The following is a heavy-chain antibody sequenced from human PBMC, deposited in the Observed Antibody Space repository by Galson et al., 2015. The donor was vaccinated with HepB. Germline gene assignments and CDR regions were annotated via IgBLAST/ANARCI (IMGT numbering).Heavy chain of an antibody. CDR2: IHQDGSER. V-gene: IGHV3-7*01. D-gene: IGHD3-9*01. CDR1: GFKFSRYW. J-gene: IGHJ4*02. Sequence: SLRLSCAASGFKFSRYWMSWVRQAPGKGLEWVADIHQDGSERYYADPVKGRFTISRDNAKDSLYLQMNSLRAEDTAVYYCARVAIRYFDWTLGGNFDYWGQGMVVSVSS. CDR3: ARVAIRYFDWTLGGNFDY.